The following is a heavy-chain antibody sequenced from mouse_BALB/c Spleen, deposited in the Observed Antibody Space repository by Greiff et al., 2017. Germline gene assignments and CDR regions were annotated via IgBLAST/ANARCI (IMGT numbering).Heavy chain of an antibody. CDR2: ISSGGSYT. V-gene: IGHV5-6*01. CDR3: ARQRFDYDKDYFAY. D-gene: IGHD2-4*01. J-gene: IGHJ2*01. CDR1: GFTFSSYG. Sequence: EVQGVESGGDLVKPGGSLKLSCAASGFTFSSYGMSWVRQTPDKRLEWVATISSGGSYTYYPDSVKGRFTISRDNTKNTLYLQMSSLKSEDKTVYYCARQRFDYDKDYFAYWGQGTTLTVST.